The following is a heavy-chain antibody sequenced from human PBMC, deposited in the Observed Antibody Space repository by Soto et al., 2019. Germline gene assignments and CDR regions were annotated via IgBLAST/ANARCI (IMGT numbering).Heavy chain of an antibody. Sequence: GGSLRLSCAASGFTFSASTMHWVRQASGKGLEWVGRIRSKADNYATECAAPVKGRFTISRDDSKNTAYLHMNSLKSEDTAVYYCTRRYYYDSIGYYDYWGQGTLVTVSS. J-gene: IGHJ4*02. D-gene: IGHD3-22*01. V-gene: IGHV3-73*01. CDR3: TRRYYYDSIGYYDY. CDR1: GFTFSAST. CDR2: IRSKADNYAT.